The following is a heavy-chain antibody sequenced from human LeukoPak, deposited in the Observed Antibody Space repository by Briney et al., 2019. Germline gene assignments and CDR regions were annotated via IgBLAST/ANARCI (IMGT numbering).Heavy chain of an antibody. Sequence: GGSLRLSCAASGFTFSSYSMNWVRQAPGKGPEWVSYISSSSSTIYYADSVKGRFTISRDNAKNSLYLQMNSLRAEDTAVYYCARGSSSWYLNFDYWGQGTLVTVSS. CDR1: GFTFSSYS. J-gene: IGHJ4*02. D-gene: IGHD6-13*01. CDR3: ARGSSSWYLNFDY. V-gene: IGHV3-48*01. CDR2: ISSSSSTI.